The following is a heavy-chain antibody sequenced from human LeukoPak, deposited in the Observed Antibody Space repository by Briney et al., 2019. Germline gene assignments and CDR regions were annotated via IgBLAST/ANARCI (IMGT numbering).Heavy chain of an antibody. Sequence: QPGGSLRLSCAASGITFSNYWMKWVRQAPGKGLEWLATIKQDGSDKFYVDSVKGRFTISRDNAGNSLFLQMTSLRAEDTAVYYCATYHNTLTAKRSYYWGQGTLVTVSS. D-gene: IGHD2-21*02. CDR2: IKQDGSDK. CDR3: ATYHNTLTAKRSYY. J-gene: IGHJ4*02. CDR1: GITFSNYW. V-gene: IGHV3-7*03.